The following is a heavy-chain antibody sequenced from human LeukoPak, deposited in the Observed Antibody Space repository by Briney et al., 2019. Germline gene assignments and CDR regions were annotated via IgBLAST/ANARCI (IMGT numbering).Heavy chain of an antibody. J-gene: IGHJ3*02. Sequence: SETLSLTCAVPGYSIGSGYYWGWIRQPPGKGLEWIGRFYISGGTNYNPSLKSRATISVDTSKNQFSLKLTSVTAADTAVYYCASLGSFAIWGQGTVVTVSS. D-gene: IGHD2-15*01. CDR2: FYISGGT. CDR1: GYSIGSGYY. V-gene: IGHV4-38-2*01. CDR3: ASLGSFAI.